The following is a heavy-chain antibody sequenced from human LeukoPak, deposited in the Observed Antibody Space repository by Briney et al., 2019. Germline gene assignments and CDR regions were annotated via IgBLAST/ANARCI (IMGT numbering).Heavy chain of an antibody. CDR2: IYPGDSDT. D-gene: IGHD6-13*01. Sequence: PGESLKISCKGSGYSFTSYWIAWVRQMPGKGLEWMGIIYPGDSDTRYSPSFQGQVTISADKSISTAYLQWTSLKASDTAMYFCARPLVGTGYSSSCYFAYWGQGTQVTVSS. CDR1: GYSFTSYW. CDR3: ARPLVGTGYSSSCYFAY. V-gene: IGHV5-51*01. J-gene: IGHJ4*02.